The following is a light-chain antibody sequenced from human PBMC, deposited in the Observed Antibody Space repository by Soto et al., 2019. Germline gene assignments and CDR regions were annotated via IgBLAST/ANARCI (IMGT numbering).Light chain of an antibody. CDR2: AAS. CDR1: QGISSY. J-gene: IGKJ1*01. CDR3: QQHSHWPPWT. Sequence: DIQLTQSPSFLSASVGDRVTITCRASQGISSYLAWYQQKPGKAPKLLIYAASTLQSGVPSRFSGSGSGTDFTLTISNLEPEDFAVYYCQQHSHWPPWTFGQGTKVDIK. V-gene: IGKV1-9*01.